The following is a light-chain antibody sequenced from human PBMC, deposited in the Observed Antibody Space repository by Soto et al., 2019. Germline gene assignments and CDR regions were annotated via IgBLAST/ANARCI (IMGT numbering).Light chain of an antibody. CDR3: QQANSFPPT. Sequence: DIQITQSPSSVAASVLYRVTITCRASQGISSWLAWYQQKPGKAPKLLIYAASTLESAVPSRFSGSGSGTEFTLTISSLQPEDFATYYCQQANSFPPTFGGGTKVDIK. CDR2: AAS. J-gene: IGKJ4*01. V-gene: IGKV1-12*01. CDR1: QGISSW.